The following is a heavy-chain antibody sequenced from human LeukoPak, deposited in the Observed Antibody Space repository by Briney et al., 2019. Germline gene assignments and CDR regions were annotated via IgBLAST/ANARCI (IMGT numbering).Heavy chain of an antibody. J-gene: IGHJ3*01. CDR3: ARPVHSGGVLDSFDV. CDR2: VSPNSGKT. CDR1: GYSFISYD. V-gene: IGHV1-8*01. Sequence: GSSVPVSCKGCGYSFISYDINWVRQAPAQGLAGMGWVSPNSGKTGYVPKLEGSNALTTNTPAETAYMELHSLTSADAALYFCARPVHSGGVLDSFDVWGQRSMVTVSS. D-gene: IGHD2-15*01.